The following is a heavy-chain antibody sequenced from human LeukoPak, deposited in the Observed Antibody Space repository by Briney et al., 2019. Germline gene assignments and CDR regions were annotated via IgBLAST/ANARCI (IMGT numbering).Heavy chain of an antibody. Sequence: SGTLSLTCGVSGGSISTTNWWTWVRQPPGEGLEWIGEVHLSGRTHYNPSLESRVTMSVDMSENHISLRLTSVTAADTAVYYCARGGGPYRPLDYSGQGTLVTVSS. CDR3: ARGGGPYRPLDY. J-gene: IGHJ4*02. CDR2: VHLSGRT. V-gene: IGHV4-4*02. CDR1: GGSISTTNW.